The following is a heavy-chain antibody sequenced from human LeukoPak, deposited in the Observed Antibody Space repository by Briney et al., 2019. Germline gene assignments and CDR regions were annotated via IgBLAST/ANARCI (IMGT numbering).Heavy chain of an antibody. D-gene: IGHD6-6*01. CDR2: IYNGGTT. V-gene: IGHV3-66*02. Sequence: GGSLRLSCAASGVTSNYMTWVRQAPGKGLEWVSVIYNGGTTYYADSVKGRFTISRDNSKSTLFVYLQMNSLRTDDTALYYCAGGGEAARSLAYWGQGVLVTVSS. CDR1: GVTSNY. J-gene: IGHJ4*02. CDR3: AGGGEAARSLAY.